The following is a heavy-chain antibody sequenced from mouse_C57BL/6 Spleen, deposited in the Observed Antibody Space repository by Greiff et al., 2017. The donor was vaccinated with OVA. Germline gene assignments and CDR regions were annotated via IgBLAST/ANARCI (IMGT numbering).Heavy chain of an antibody. Sequence: EVHLVESGGGLVQPGESLKLSCESNEYEFPSHDMSWVRKTPEKRLELVAAINSDGGSTYYPDTMERRFIISRDNTKKTLYLQMSSLRSEDTALYYCARSTMVTTPFNYAMDYWGQGTSVTVSS. D-gene: IGHD2-2*01. J-gene: IGHJ4*01. CDR2: INSDGGST. CDR3: ARSTMVTTPFNYAMDY. CDR1: EYEFPSHD. V-gene: IGHV5-2*01.